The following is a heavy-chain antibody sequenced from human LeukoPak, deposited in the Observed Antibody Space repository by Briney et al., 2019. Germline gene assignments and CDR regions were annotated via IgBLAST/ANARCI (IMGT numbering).Heavy chain of an antibody. CDR2: MFHSGTS. CDR1: GGSISSSNYY. V-gene: IGHV4-39*01. D-gene: IGHD4-17*01. J-gene: IGHJ5*02. Sequence: PSETLSLTCTVSGGSISSSNYYWGWIRQPPGKGPEWIGSMFHSGTSYYNPSLKSRVTISVDTSKNQVSLNLTSVTDADTAVYYCARHLLKSFRRLPNWFDPWGQGALVTVSS. CDR3: ARHLLKSFRRLPNWFDP.